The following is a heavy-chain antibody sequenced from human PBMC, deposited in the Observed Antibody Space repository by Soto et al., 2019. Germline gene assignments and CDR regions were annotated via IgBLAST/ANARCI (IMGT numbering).Heavy chain of an antibody. V-gene: IGHV3-23*01. D-gene: IGHD6-19*01. CDR1: GFTFSTYV. Sequence: EVHLLESGGALVQPGGSLRLSCAASGFTFSTYVMTWVRQAPGKGLEWVSVISASGGSADYADSVKGRFIISRDNSKNMLYVKMNSLRAEDTAVYYWAKGGWLYDWGEGSLVTVSS. J-gene: IGHJ4*02. CDR2: ISASGGSA. CDR3: AKGGWLYD.